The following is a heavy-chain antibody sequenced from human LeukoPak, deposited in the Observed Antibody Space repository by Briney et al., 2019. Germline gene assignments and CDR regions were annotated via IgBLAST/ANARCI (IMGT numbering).Heavy chain of an antibody. CDR2: ISGSGDNT. J-gene: IGHJ4*02. Sequence: PGGSLRLSCVASRFTLSTYALNWVRQAPGKGLEWAASISGSGDNTYYADSVKGRFTISRDNSKSTLYLQMNSLRAEDTAVYYCANSDGYTGNYETGRNYWGQGTLVTVSS. V-gene: IGHV3-23*01. CDR3: ANSDGYTGNYETGRNY. D-gene: IGHD2-2*02. CDR1: RFTLSTYA.